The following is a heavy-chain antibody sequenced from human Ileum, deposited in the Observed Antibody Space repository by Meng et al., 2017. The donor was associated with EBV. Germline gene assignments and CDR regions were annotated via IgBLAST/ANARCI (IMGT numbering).Heavy chain of an antibody. Sequence: QVRLGQSGAEVNKPVASVNVSCKASGYTFTGYYMHRVPPAPGQGLEWIGRINPNSGGTNYAQKFQGRVTMTRDTSISTAYMELSRLRSDDTAVYYCARVGYGSGSFRFDYWGQGTLVTVSS. V-gene: IGHV1-2*06. CDR1: GYTFTGYY. J-gene: IGHJ4*02. D-gene: IGHD3-10*01. CDR3: ARVGYGSGSFRFDY. CDR2: INPNSGGT.